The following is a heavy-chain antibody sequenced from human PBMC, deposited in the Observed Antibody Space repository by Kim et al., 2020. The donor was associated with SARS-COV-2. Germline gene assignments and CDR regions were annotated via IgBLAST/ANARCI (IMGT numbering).Heavy chain of an antibody. CDR1: GGSISSSSYY. V-gene: IGHV4-39*01. Sequence: SETLSLTCTVSGGSISSSSYYWGWIRQPPGKGREWIGSIYYSGSTYYNPSLKSRVTISVDTSKNQFSLKLSSVTAADTAVYYCARHVGFLGKVYLWGSGGYFDYWGQGTLVTVSS. CDR2: IYYSGST. CDR3: ARHVGFLGKVYLWGSGGYFDY. D-gene: IGHD2-8*01. J-gene: IGHJ4*02.